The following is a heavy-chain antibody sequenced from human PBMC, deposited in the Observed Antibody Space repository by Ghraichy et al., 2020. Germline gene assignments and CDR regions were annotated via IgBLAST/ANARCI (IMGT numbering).Heavy chain of an antibody. Sequence: SETLSLTCAVYGGSFSGYYWTWIRQPPGKGLEWIGEINQSGSTNYNPSLKSRVTISIDTSKSQFSLKVNSVTAADTAVYYCARGIDYWGQGTLVTLSS. V-gene: IGHV4-34*01. CDR1: GGSFSGYY. CDR3: ARGIDY. J-gene: IGHJ4*02. CDR2: INQSGST.